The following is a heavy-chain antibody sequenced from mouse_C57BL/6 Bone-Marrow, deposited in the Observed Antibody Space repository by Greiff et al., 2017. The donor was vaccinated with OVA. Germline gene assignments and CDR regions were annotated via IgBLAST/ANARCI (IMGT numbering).Heavy chain of an antibody. D-gene: IGHD1-1*01. CDR1: GYSITSGYY. V-gene: IGHV3-6*01. CDR3: ARRTITTVVAKYFDV. CDR2: ISYDGSN. Sequence: EVKLVESGPGLVKPSQSLSLTCSVTGYSITSGYYWNWIRQFPGNKLEWMGYISYDGSNNYNPSLKNRISITRDTSKNQFFLKLNSVTTEDTATYYCARRTITTVVAKYFDVWGTGTTVTVSS. J-gene: IGHJ1*03.